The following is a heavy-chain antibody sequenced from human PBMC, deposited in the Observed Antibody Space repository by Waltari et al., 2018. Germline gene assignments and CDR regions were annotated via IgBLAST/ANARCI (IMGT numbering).Heavy chain of an antibody. Sequence: QVQLQQRGAGLLKSSETLSLTCAIYNGSFSGYYWSWIRQSPGKGLEWIGEIHHSGTTNYNPSLKSRVSISVDTAKQEFSLKMTSMTAAEAALYFCASGRVGMTRAFDVWGQGTMVTVSS. CDR2: IHHSGTT. CDR3: ASGRVGMTRAFDV. V-gene: IGHV4-34*02. J-gene: IGHJ3*01. CDR1: NGSFSGYY. D-gene: IGHD1-26*01.